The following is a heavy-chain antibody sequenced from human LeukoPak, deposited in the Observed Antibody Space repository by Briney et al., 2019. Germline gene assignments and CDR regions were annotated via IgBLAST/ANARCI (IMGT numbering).Heavy chain of an antibody. D-gene: IGHD3-9*01. J-gene: IGHJ6*02. CDR2: INPNSGGT. CDR1: GYTFTGYY. Sequence: ASVKVSCKASGYTFTGYYMHWVRQAPGQGLEWMGWINPNSGGTNYAQKFQGWVTMTRDTSISTAYMELSRLRSDDTAVYYCARGGYDILTGYFSSYADYGMDVWGQGTTVTVSS. CDR3: ARGGYDILTGYFSSYADYGMDV. V-gene: IGHV1-2*04.